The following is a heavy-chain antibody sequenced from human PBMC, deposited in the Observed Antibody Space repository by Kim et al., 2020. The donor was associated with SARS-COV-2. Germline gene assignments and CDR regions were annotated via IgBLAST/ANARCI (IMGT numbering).Heavy chain of an antibody. J-gene: IGHJ4*02. D-gene: IGHD1-20*01. CDR3: ARDSSITGTTDY. V-gene: IGHV4-59*01. Sequence: NYNPSHKSRVTISVDTSKNQFSLKLSSVTAADTAVYYCARDSSITGTTDYWGQGTLVTVSS.